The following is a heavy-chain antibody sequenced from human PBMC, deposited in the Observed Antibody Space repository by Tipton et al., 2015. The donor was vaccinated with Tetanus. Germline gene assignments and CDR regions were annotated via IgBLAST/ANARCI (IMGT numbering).Heavy chain of an antibody. V-gene: IGHV4-34*01. CDR2: INHSGST. D-gene: IGHD3-9*01. Sequence: TLSLTCAVYGGSFSGYYWSWIRRPPGKGLEWIGEINHSGSTNYNPSLKSRVTISVDTSKNQFSLKLSSVTAADTAVYYCAVWLYYDILTGLGTNYWGQGTLVTVSS. CDR1: GGSFSGYY. J-gene: IGHJ4*02. CDR3: AVWLYYDILTGLGTNY.